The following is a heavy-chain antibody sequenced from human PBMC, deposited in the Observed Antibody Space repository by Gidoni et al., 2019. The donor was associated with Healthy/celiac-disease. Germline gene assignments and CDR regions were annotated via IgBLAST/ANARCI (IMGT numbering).Heavy chain of an antibody. CDR1: GGSSSSSSYS. J-gene: IGHJ4*02. V-gene: IGHV4-39*01. CDR2: IYYSGRT. CDR3: ASQCRSRDS. Sequence: QLQLPASGPGLVKLSQTLSPTGTVPGGSSSSSSYSWGCIRRPPGKGREWIGIIYYSGRTYYNPSLKSRFTISVDSSKNQFSPMQCSVTAADTAVYYCASQCRSRDSWGQGTLVTVSS. D-gene: IGHD6-13*01.